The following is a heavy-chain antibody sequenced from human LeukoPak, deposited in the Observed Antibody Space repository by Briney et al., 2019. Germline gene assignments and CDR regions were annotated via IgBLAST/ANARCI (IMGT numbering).Heavy chain of an antibody. D-gene: IGHD3-10*01. CDR3: ANFRMVRGVQY. Sequence: ASVTVSCKASGYTFTSYYMHWVRQAPGQGLEWMGRINPNSGGTNYAQKFQGRVTMTRDTSISTAYMELSRLRSDDTAVYYCANFRMVRGVQYWGQGTLVTVSS. V-gene: IGHV1-2*06. J-gene: IGHJ4*02. CDR2: INPNSGGT. CDR1: GYTFTSYY.